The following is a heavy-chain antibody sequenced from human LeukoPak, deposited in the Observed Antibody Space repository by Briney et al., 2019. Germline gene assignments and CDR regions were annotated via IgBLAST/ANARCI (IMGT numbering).Heavy chain of an antibody. V-gene: IGHV3-74*01. J-gene: IGHJ4*02. D-gene: IGHD3-22*01. CDR3: ARDTYYYDSSGYFVKDSFDY. CDR2: INSDGSST. Sequence: GGSLRLSCAASGFTFSSYWMHWVRQAPGKGLVWVSRINSDGSSTSYADSVKGRFTISRDNAKNTLYLQMNSLRAEDTAVYYCARDTYYYDSSGYFVKDSFDYWGQGTLVTVSS. CDR1: GFTFSSYW.